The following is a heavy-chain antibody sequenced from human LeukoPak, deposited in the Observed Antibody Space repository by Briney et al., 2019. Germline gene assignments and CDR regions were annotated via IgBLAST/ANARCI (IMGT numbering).Heavy chain of an antibody. V-gene: IGHV4-59*01. D-gene: IGHD6-19*01. Sequence: SETLSLTCTVSGGSISSYYWSWIRQPPGKGLEWIGYIYYSGSTNYNPSLKSRVTISVDTSKNQFSLKLSSVTAADTAVYYCARGGNQWLVPYYYGMDVWGQGTTVTVSS. CDR3: ARGGNQWLVPYYYGMDV. CDR1: GGSISSYY. J-gene: IGHJ6*02. CDR2: IYYSGST.